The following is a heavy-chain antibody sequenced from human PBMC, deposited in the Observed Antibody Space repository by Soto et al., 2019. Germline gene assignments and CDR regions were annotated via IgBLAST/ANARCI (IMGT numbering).Heavy chain of an antibody. CDR1: GGSVRSDNYY. J-gene: IGHJ4*02. D-gene: IGHD2-8*01. V-gene: IGHV4-61*01. CDR3: AALKRMVAGDY. Sequence: PSETLSLTCTVSGGSVRSDNYYWSWIRQPPGKGLEWIGYIYNSGSTKYNPSLESRVTIPGDTSDNQFSLNLISVTTAETAVYYCAALKRMVAGDYWGQGALVTVSS. CDR2: IYNSGST.